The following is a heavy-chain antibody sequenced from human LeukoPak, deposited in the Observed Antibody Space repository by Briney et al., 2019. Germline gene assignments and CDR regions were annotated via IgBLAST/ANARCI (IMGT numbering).Heavy chain of an antibody. CDR3: AKDYPSYGYMDAFDI. D-gene: IGHD5-18*01. Sequence: GGSLRLSCAASGFTVSSNYMSWVRQAPGKGLEWVSVIYSGGSTYYADSVKGRFTISRDNSKNTLYLQMNSLRAEDTAVYYCAKDYPSYGYMDAFDIWGQGTMVTVSS. J-gene: IGHJ3*02. CDR1: GFTVSSNY. CDR2: IYSGGST. V-gene: IGHV3-53*01.